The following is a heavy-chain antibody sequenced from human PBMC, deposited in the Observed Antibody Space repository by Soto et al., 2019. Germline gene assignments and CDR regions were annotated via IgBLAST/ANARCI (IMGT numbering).Heavy chain of an antibody. CDR3: ARYDYSNYGDSDV. D-gene: IGHD4-4*01. V-gene: IGHV3-48*02. CDR1: GFTFSSYN. J-gene: IGHJ6*02. CDR2: ISTSGTTI. Sequence: EVQLVESGGGLVQPGGSLRLSCAASGFTFSSYNMNWVRQAPGKGLEWVSYISTSGTTIYYTDSVKGRFTISRDNAKNSLLLLMNRLRDEDTAVYYCARYDYSNYGDSDVWGQGTTVTVSS.